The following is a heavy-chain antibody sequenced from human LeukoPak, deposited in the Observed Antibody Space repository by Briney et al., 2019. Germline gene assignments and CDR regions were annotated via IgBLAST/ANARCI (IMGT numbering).Heavy chain of an antibody. CDR2: IYSGGST. V-gene: IGHV3-66*01. J-gene: IGHJ4*02. Sequence: GGSLRLSCAASGFTFSSYSMNWVRQAPGKGLEWVSVIYSGGSTYYADSVKGRFTISRDNSKNTLYLQMNSLRAEDTAVYYCARDLEGWGQGTLVTVSS. CDR3: ARDLEG. CDR1: GFTFSSYS.